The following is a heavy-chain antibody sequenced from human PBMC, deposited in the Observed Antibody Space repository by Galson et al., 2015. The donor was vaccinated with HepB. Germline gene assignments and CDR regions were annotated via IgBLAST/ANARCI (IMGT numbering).Heavy chain of an antibody. CDR2: INPNSGDT. D-gene: IGHD2-2*02. J-gene: IGHJ4*02. Sequence: SVKVSCKASGYTFTDYYIHWVRQAPGQGLEWVGWINPNSGDTLFAQNFQGRVAMTRHTSITTAYMEVSRLRSDDTAVYYCARGSHCSTTCYTTPFDYSGQGTLVTVSS. CDR3: ARGSHCSTTCYTTPFDY. CDR1: GYTFTDYY. V-gene: IGHV1-2*02.